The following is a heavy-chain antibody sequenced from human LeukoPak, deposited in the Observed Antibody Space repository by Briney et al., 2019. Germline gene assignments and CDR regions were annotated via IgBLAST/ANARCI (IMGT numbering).Heavy chain of an antibody. Sequence: ASVKVSCKASGYTFTSYDINWVRQAPGQGLEWMGWINTNTGNPTYAQGFTGRFVFSLDTSVSTAYLQISSLKAEDTAVYYCARSHSDWYVNTAGHWGQGTLVTVSS. D-gene: IGHD6-19*01. V-gene: IGHV7-4-1*02. J-gene: IGHJ4*02. CDR1: GYTFTSYD. CDR3: ARSHSDWYVNTAGH. CDR2: INTNTGNP.